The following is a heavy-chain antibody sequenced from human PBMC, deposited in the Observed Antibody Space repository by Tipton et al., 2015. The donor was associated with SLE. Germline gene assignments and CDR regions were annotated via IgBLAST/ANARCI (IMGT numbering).Heavy chain of an antibody. J-gene: IGHJ5*02. D-gene: IGHD6-13*01. CDR1: GGSISSGSYY. V-gene: IGHV4-39*01. CDR3: ARLQAAGPWSGP. CDR2: IYYSGST. Sequence: TLSLTCTVSGGSISSGSYYWGWIRQPPGKGLEWIGSIYYSGSTYYNPSLKSRVTISVDTSKNQFSLKVSSVTAADTAVYYCARLQAAGPWSGPWGQGTLVTVSS.